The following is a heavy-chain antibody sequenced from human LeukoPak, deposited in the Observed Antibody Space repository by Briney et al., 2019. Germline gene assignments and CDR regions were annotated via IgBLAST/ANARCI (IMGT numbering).Heavy chain of an antibody. Sequence: GGSLRLSCAASGFTFTMSWMSWIRQAPGKGLEWVDNIKGDGSAKFYVDSVKGRFTISRDNAKNSLYLQMNSLRVEDTAIYYCATSQASSGNNWGQGTLVTVSS. J-gene: IGHJ4*02. CDR3: ATSQASSGNN. V-gene: IGHV3-7*01. D-gene: IGHD3-22*01. CDR2: IKGDGSAK. CDR1: GFTFTMSW.